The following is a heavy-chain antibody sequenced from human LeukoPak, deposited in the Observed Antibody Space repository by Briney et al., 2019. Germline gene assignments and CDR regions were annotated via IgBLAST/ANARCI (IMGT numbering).Heavy chain of an antibody. CDR2: INPNSGGT. CDR1: GYTFTGYY. D-gene: IGHD3-9*01. Sequence: ASVKVSCKASGYTFTGYYMHWVRQAPGQGLEWMGWINPNSGGTNYAQKFQGRVTMTRDTSISTAYMELSRLRSDDTAVYYCARDCDILTGSNDYWGQGTLVTVSS. V-gene: IGHV1-2*02. CDR3: ARDCDILTGSNDY. J-gene: IGHJ4*02.